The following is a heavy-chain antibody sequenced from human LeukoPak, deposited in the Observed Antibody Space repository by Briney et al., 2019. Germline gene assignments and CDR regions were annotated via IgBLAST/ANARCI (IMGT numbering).Heavy chain of an antibody. CDR3: ARELVRYFDWLPSEYNWFDP. CDR2: IYTSGST. Sequence: SQTLSLTCTVSGGSISSGSYYWSWIRQPAGKGLEWIGRIYTSGSTNYNPSLKSRVTISVDTSKNQFSLKLSSVTAADTAVYYCARELVRYFDWLPSEYNWFDPWGQGTLVTVSS. J-gene: IGHJ5*02. D-gene: IGHD3-9*01. CDR1: GGSISSGSYY. V-gene: IGHV4-61*02.